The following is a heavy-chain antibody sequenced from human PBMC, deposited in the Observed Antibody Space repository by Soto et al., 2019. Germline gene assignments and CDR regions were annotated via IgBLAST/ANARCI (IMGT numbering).Heavy chain of an antibody. CDR1: GFTFSSYW. J-gene: IGHJ6*02. CDR3: ARSIVGATDYYYGMDV. CDR2: IKQDGSEK. V-gene: IGHV3-7*03. Sequence: EGSLRLSCAASGFTFSSYWMSWVRQAPGKGLEWVANIKQDGSEKYYVDSVKGRFTISRDNAKNSLYLQMNSLRAEDTAVYYCARSIVGATDYYYGMDVQGQGSPFTVSS. D-gene: IGHD1-26*01.